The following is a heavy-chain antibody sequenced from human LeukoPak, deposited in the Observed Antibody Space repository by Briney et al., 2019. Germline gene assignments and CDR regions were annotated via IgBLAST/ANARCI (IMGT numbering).Heavy chain of an antibody. CDR3: AKDRGMGFDY. V-gene: IGHV3-23*01. D-gene: IGHD3-10*01. J-gene: IGHJ4*02. CDR1: AFTFSRYA. Sequence: GGSLRLSCAASAFTFSRYAMSWVRQAPGKGLEWVSAISGSGGSTYYADSVKGRFTISRDNSKNTLYLQMSSLRAEDTAVYYCAKDRGMGFDYWGQGTLVTVSS. CDR2: ISGSGGST.